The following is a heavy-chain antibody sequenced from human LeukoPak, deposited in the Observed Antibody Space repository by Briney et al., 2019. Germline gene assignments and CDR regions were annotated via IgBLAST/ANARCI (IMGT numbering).Heavy chain of an antibody. D-gene: IGHD6-13*01. CDR1: GYTFTSYG. CDR3: ARIEGAPQRAAVDY. CDR2: ISAYNGNT. Sequence: GASVKVSCKASGYTFTSYGISWVRQAPGQGLEWMGWISAYNGNTNYAQKLQGRVTMTTDTSTSTAYMELRSLRSDDTAVYYCARIEGAPQRAAVDYWGQGTLVTVSS. V-gene: IGHV1-18*01. J-gene: IGHJ4*02.